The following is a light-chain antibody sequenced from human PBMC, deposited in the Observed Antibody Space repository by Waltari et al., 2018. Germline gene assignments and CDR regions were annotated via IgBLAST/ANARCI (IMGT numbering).Light chain of an antibody. CDR3: MQARQPPWT. CDR2: LVY. CDR1: QSLLHSSGNTF. V-gene: IGKV2-28*01. J-gene: IGKJ1*01. Sequence: DIVMTQSPLSLSVTPGEPASISCRSSQSLLHSSGNTFLDWYLQKPGDSPQLLIYLVYNRASGVPDSVSGSGSGTDFTLKISRVDSEDVGLYFCMQARQPPWTFGQGTMVEIK.